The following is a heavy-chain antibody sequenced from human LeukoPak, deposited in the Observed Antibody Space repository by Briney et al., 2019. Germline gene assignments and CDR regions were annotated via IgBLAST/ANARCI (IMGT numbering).Heavy chain of an antibody. CDR3: ARGRSEGDSYGPSGYYYGMDV. Sequence: GGSLRLSCAASGFTFSSYAMHWVRQAPGKGLEWVAVISYDGSNKYYADSVKGRFTISRDNSKNTLYLQMNSLRAEDTAVYYCARGRSEGDSYGPSGYYYGMDVWGQGTTVTVSS. J-gene: IGHJ6*02. D-gene: IGHD5-18*01. CDR2: ISYDGSNK. CDR1: GFTFSSYA. V-gene: IGHV3-30*04.